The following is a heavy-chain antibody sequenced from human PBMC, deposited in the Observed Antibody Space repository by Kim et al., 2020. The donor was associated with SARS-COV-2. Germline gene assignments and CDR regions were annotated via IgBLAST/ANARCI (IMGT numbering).Heavy chain of an antibody. D-gene: IGHD1-26*01. CDR2: T. CDR3: ARDSGSGSYSY. V-gene: IGHV1-18*01. J-gene: IGHJ4*02. Sequence: TNYAQKVQGRVTMTTDTSTSTAYMELRSLRSDDTAVYYCARDSGSGSYSYWGQGTLVTVSS.